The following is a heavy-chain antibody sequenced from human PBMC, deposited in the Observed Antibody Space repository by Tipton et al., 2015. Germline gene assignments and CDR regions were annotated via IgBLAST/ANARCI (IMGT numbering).Heavy chain of an antibody. CDR1: AYSISTDYY. CDR2: ISHSGST. D-gene: IGHD3-9*01. J-gene: IGHJ4*02. Sequence: TLSLTCAVSAYSISTDYYWVWIRQPPGKGLEWIGTISHSGSTYYNPSLKSRVTISADTSRNQFSLRLSSVTAAGTAVYYCACHDYDLLTRDYQTVDYWGQGTLVTVSP. CDR3: ACHDYDLLTRDYQTVDY. V-gene: IGHV4-38-2*01.